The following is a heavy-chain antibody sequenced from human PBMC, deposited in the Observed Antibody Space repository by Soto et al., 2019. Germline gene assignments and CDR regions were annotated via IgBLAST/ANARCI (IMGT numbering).Heavy chain of an antibody. CDR3: ARRSFPYSGSPLEPWSDAIDI. CDR2: ISYNGNNK. V-gene: IGHV3-30*04. J-gene: IGHJ3*02. D-gene: IGHD1-26*01. CDR1: GFSISTYA. Sequence: QVQLVESGGGVVQPGRSLRLSCAASGFSISTYALHWVRQAPGKGPEWVAIISYNGNNKHYSDSVKGRFTISRDNSKNAVDLQMNSLRVEDTAMYYCARRSFPYSGSPLEPWSDAIDIWGQGTKVTVSS.